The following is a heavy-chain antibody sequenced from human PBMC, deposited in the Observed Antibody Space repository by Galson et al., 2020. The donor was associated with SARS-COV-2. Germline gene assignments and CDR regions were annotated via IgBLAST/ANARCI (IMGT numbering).Heavy chain of an antibody. V-gene: IGHV3-33*01. D-gene: IGHD1-26*01. CDR1: GFTFSHYG. Sequence: GESLKISCAASGFTFSHYGMHWVRQAPGKGLEWVAVIWYDGSRKYYADSVKGRFTISRDNSKNTLSLQMTSLRAEDTAVYYCAREPGGTYYFDYWGQGALVTVSS. CDR2: IWYDGSRK. J-gene: IGHJ4*02. CDR3: AREPGGTYYFDY.